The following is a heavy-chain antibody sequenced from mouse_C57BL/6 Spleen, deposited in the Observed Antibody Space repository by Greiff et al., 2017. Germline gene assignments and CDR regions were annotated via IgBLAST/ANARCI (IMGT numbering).Heavy chain of an antibody. Sequence: DVKLVESGPGLVKPSQSLSLTCSVTGYSITSGYYWNWIRQFPGNKLGWVGYISYDGSNNYNPSLKNRNSITRDTSKNPLFLQLNAVTTEDTATYYCARGEFTTYFDVWGTGTTVTVSS. CDR3: ARGEFTTYFDV. V-gene: IGHV3-6*01. CDR2: ISYDGSN. D-gene: IGHD2-12*01. CDR1: GYSITSGYY. J-gene: IGHJ1*03.